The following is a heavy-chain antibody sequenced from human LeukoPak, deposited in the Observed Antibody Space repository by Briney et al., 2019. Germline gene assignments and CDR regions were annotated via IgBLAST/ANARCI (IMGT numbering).Heavy chain of an antibody. J-gene: IGHJ6*02. V-gene: IGHV1-2*06. D-gene: IGHD6-13*01. Sequence: ASVKVSCKASGYTFTGYYIHWVRQAPGQGLEWMGRINPNSGGTNYAQKFQGRVTMTRDTSISTAYMELSRLRSDDTAVYYCARDLEAPYSSSWSYYYYYYGMDVWGQGTTVTVSS. CDR3: ARDLEAPYSSSWSYYYYYYGMDV. CDR2: INPNSGGT. CDR1: GYTFTGYY.